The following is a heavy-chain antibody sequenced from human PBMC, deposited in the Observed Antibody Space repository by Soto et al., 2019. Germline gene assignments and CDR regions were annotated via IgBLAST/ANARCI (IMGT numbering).Heavy chain of an antibody. CDR1: GFIFSSYG. J-gene: IGHJ4*02. V-gene: IGHV3-33*08. CDR2: IWYDGSNK. CDR3: ARESYYGLWDY. Sequence: VQLVESGGGMVQPGGSLRLSCAASGFIFSSYGMHWVRQAPGKGLEWVAVIWYDGSNKYYADSVKGRFTISRDNSKNTLYLQMNSLRAEDTAVYYCARESYYGLWDYWGQRTLVTVSS. D-gene: IGHD1-26*01.